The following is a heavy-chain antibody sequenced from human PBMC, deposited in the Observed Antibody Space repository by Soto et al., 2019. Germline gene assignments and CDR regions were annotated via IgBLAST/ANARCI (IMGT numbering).Heavy chain of an antibody. J-gene: IGHJ3*02. Sequence: ASVKVSCNASGYTFTSYAMHLVRQAPGQGLEWMGGINAINGNTNYAQKFQGRVTITTDESTSTAYMELSSLRSEDTAVYYCARISIVGVDAFDIWGQGTMVTVSS. V-gene: IGHV1-3*01. CDR2: INAINGNT. D-gene: IGHD1-26*01. CDR1: GYTFTSYA. CDR3: ARISIVGVDAFDI.